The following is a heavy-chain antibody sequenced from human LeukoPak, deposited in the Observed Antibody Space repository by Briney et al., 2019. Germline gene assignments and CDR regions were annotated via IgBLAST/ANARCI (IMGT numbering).Heavy chain of an antibody. V-gene: IGHV4-30-2*06. CDR1: GGSISSGGYS. Sequence: SQTLSLTCTVSGGSISSGGYSWNWIRQSPGKDLEWIRYIYYSGTTYSNPSLKSRVTISLDRSKNQFSLNLTSVTAADTAVYYCARATGGHKYRSWGVFDIWGQGTMVTVSS. D-gene: IGHD1-14*01. CDR2: IYYSGTT. CDR3: ARATGGHKYRSWGVFDI. J-gene: IGHJ3*02.